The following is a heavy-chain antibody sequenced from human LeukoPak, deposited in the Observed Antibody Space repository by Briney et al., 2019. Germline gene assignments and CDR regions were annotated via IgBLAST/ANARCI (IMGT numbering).Heavy chain of an antibody. V-gene: IGHV3-23*01. CDR1: GLAFSNYA. CDR2: ITASASST. Sequence: GGSLRLSCAASGLAFSNYAMSWVRQAPGKGLGWVSTITASASSTYYADSVKGRFTISRDNSKNTLYLQMNSLRAEDTAVYYCAKVRAPSGWFNSDYWGQGTLVTVSS. D-gene: IGHD6-19*01. J-gene: IGHJ4*02. CDR3: AKVRAPSGWFNSDY.